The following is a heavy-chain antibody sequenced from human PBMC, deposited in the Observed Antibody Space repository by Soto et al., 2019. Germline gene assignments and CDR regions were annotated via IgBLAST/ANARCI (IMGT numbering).Heavy chain of an antibody. V-gene: IGHV3-23*01. J-gene: IGHJ4*02. CDR1: GFTFSSYA. CDR2: INSRGGST. CDR3: AKVRSSTSCYAFDY. D-gene: IGHD2-2*01. Sequence: PGGSLRLSCAASGFTFSSYAMSWVRQAPGKGLEWVSAINSRGGSTYYADSVKGRFTISRDSSKNTLYLQMNSLRAEDTAVYYCAKVRSSTSCYAFDYWGQGTLLTVSS.